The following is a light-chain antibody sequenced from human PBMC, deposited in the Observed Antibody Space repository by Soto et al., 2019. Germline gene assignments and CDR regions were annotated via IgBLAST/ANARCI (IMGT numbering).Light chain of an antibody. V-gene: IGLV2-14*01. J-gene: IGLJ1*01. CDR3: SSYTSSSTPFYV. CDR1: SSDVVGYNY. Sequence: QSALTQPASVSGSPGQSITISCTGTSSDVVGYNYVSWYQQHPGKAPKLMIYDVSNRPSGVSNRFSGSKSGNMASLTISGLQAEDEADYYCSSYTSSSTPFYVFGTGTKVTVL. CDR2: DVS.